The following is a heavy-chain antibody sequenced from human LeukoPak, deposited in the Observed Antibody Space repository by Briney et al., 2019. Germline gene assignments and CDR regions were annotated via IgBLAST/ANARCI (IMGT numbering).Heavy chain of an antibody. J-gene: IGHJ4*02. V-gene: IGHV3-23*01. CDR2: ISGSGANT. CDR1: GFTFSTYS. D-gene: IGHD6-13*01. Sequence: GGSLRLSCAASGFTFSTYSMSWVRLAPGKGLEWVSGISGSGANTYYADSVKGRFTISRDNSKNTLYLQMSSLRAEDTAVFYCAKYPASGGYFDYWGQGTPVTVSS. CDR3: AKYPASGGYFDY.